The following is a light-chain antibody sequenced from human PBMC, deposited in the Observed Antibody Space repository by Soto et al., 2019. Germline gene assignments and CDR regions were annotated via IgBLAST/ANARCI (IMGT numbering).Light chain of an antibody. V-gene: IGKV1-39*01. CDR2: AAS. J-gene: IGKJ5*01. CDR1: QGISRY. CDR3: QQSDSTPIT. Sequence: DIQMTQSPSSLSASVGDRVTITCRASQGISRYLSWYQQKPGKAPTFLIYAASSLQRGVTSRFSGSGSGTDFTLAISSLQPEDFATYYCQQSDSTPITFGQGTRLEIK.